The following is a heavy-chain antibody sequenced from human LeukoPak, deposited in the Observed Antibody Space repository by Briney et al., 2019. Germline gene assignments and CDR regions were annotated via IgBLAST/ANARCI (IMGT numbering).Heavy chain of an antibody. V-gene: IGHV4-59*01. CDR1: GGSISSYY. CDR3: ARVTNWFDP. CDR2: IYYSGST. Sequence: SETLSLTCTVSGGSISSYYWSWIRQPPGKGLEWVGYIYYSGSTNYNPSLKSRVTISVDTSKNQFSLKLSSVTAADTAVYYCARVTNWFDPWGQGTLVTVSS. J-gene: IGHJ5*02.